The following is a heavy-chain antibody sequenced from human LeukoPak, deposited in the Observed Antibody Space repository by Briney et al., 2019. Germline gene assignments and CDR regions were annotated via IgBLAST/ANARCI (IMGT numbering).Heavy chain of an antibody. J-gene: IGHJ4*02. CDR2: IYYSGST. Sequence: SETLSPTCTVSGGSISSSGYYWGWIRQPPGQGLEWIGSIYYSGSTYYNPSLKSRVTISVDTSKNQFSLKLSSVTAADTAVYYCARRGSSSWYEKTRGYYFDYWGQGTLVTVSS. CDR3: ARRGSSSWYEKTRGYYFDY. V-gene: IGHV4-39*01. CDR1: GGSISSSGYY. D-gene: IGHD6-13*01.